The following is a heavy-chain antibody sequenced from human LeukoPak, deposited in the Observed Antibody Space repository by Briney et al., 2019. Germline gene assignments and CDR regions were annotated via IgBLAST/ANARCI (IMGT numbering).Heavy chain of an antibody. D-gene: IGHD1-26*01. CDR3: ARGGYSGSYFAY. V-gene: IGHV3-20*04. CDR1: GFIFDDYG. J-gene: IGHJ4*02. Sequence: GGSLRLSCAASGFIFDDYGMSWVRQAPGKGLEWVSGINWNGGSTGYADSVKGRFTISRDNAKNSLYVQMNSLRAEDTALYYCARGGYSGSYFAYWGQGTLVIVSS. CDR2: INWNGGST.